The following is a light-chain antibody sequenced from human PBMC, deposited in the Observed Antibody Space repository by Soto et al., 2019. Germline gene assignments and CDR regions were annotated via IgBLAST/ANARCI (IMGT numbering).Light chain of an antibody. CDR2: AVS. J-gene: IGKJ1*01. CDR1: QSISTY. CDR3: QHSYGTPRT. Sequence: DIQMTQSPSSLSASVGDRGTITCRASQSISTYLNWYQHKPGKAPKVLIYAVSSLQSGVPSRFSGSGSGTDFTLTITSLQPEDSATYYCQHSYGTPRTFGQGTKVEIK. V-gene: IGKV1-39*01.